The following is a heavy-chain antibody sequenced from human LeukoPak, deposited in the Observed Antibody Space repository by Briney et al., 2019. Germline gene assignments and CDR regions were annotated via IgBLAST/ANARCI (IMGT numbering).Heavy chain of an antibody. J-gene: IGHJ3*02. CDR1: GFTFSSYG. Sequence: PGGSLRLSCAAPGFTFSSYGMHWVRQAPGKGLEWVAVIWADGSSKYYADSVKGRFTISRDNSENTLYLQMNSLRAEDTAVYYCARDSGGSPFDIWGQGTMVTVSS. V-gene: IGHV3-33*08. CDR2: IWADGSSK. CDR3: ARDSGGSPFDI. D-gene: IGHD6-19*01.